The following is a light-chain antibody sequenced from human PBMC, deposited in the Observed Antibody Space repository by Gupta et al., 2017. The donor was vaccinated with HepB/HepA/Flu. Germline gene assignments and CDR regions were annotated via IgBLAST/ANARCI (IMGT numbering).Light chain of an antibody. CDR3: MQSLQTPT. Sequence: DIVMTQSPLSLPVTPGEPASISCRSSQSLLHSNGYNYLDWYLQKPGQSPQLMIYLGSNRASGVPDRFSGSGLGXDFTLKXSRGEAEDVGVYYCMQSLQTPTFGXGTKVEIK. CDR1: QSLLHSNGYNY. V-gene: IGKV2-28*01. J-gene: IGKJ1*01. CDR2: LGS.